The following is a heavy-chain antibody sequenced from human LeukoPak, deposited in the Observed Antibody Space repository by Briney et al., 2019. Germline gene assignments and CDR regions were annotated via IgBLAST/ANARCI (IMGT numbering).Heavy chain of an antibody. CDR2: IRYDGSNK. J-gene: IGHJ3*02. V-gene: IGHV3-30*02. CDR3: ARGHSGSPKVAFDI. D-gene: IGHD1-26*01. Sequence: GGSLRLSCAASGFTFSSYGMHWVRQAPGKGLEWVAFIRYDGSNKYYADSVKGRFTISRDNSKNTLYLQMNSLRAEDTAVYYCARGHSGSPKVAFDIWGQGTMVTVSS. CDR1: GFTFSSYG.